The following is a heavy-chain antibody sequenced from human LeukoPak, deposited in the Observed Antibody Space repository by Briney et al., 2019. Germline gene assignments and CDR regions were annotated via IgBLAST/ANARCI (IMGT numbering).Heavy chain of an antibody. V-gene: IGHV4-59*01. D-gene: IGHD2-21*01. J-gene: IGHJ3*02. CDR2: VYYNGTT. CDR1: GGSISSYY. CDR3: ASAYFNSRGLNAFDI. Sequence: PSETLSLTCAVFGGSISSYYWSWLRQPPGKGLEWIGYVYYNGTTSYNPSLKSRVTISVDTSKNQFSLKLTSVTAADTAVYYCASAYFNSRGLNAFDIWGQGTMVPVSS.